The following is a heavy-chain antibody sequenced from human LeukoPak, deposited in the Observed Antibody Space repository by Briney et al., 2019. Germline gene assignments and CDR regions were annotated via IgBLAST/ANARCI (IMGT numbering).Heavy chain of an antibody. J-gene: IGHJ4*02. CDR3: ARDGGGSGHDSEEPDY. V-gene: IGHV1-2*02. CDR1: GYTFTGYY. Sequence: ASVKVSCKASGYTFTGYYMHWVRQAPGQGLEWMGWINPNSGGTNYAQKFQGRVTMTRDTSISTAYMELSRLRSDDTAAYYCARDGGGSGHDSEEPDYWGQGTLVTVSS. CDR2: INPNSGGT. D-gene: IGHD5-12*01.